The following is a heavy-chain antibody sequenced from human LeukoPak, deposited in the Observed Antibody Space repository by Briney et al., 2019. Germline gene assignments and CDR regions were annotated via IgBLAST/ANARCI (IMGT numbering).Heavy chain of an antibody. J-gene: IGHJ4*02. CDR2: INPNTGAT. CDR1: ASSFTGYY. D-gene: IGHD1/OR15-1a*01. V-gene: IGHV1-2*02. Sequence: AGVKVSLSASASSFTGYYIHMVRQGPAQGLEWVGWINPNTGATNYAQKFQGRVTMTSDTSISTAYMELTSLRCDDAVVYYCTSPGNTFYWGQGTLLTVSS. CDR3: TSPGNTFY.